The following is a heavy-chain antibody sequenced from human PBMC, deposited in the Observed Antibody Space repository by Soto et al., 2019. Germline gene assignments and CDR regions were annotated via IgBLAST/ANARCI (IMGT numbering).Heavy chain of an antibody. CDR3: ASGGAGSGPFTWELPDH. D-gene: IGHD1-26*01. CDR2: ITPFNGDA. V-gene: IGHV1-18*01. J-gene: IGHJ4*02. Sequence: GASVKVSCKASGYTFTSCGISWVRQAPGQGLEWMGWITPFNGDAHYAQKFQERVTITRDRSINTAYMQMSSLRSEDTAMYFCASGGAGSGPFTWELPDHWGQGTLVTVSS. CDR1: GYTFTSCG.